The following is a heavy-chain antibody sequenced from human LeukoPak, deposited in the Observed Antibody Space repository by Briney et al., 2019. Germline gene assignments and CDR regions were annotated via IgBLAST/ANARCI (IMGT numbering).Heavy chain of an antibody. J-gene: IGHJ1*01. CDR3: ANSPVGYSGYANPTEYFQH. D-gene: IGHD5-12*01. CDR1: GASISPYY. CDR2: ISNSGST. Sequence: SETLSLTCTVSGASISPYYWNWIRQHPGKGLEWIGHISNSGSTYYNPSLKSRVTISVDTSKNQFSLKLSSVTAADTAVYYCANSPVGYSGYANPTEYFQHWGQGTLVTVSS. V-gene: IGHV4-59*06.